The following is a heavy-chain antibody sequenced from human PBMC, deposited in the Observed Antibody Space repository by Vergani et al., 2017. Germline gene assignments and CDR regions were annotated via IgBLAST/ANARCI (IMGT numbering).Heavy chain of an antibody. J-gene: IGHJ3*01. CDR3: AKVCGSTSFPYGVGAFDV. D-gene: IGHD2-2*01. Sequence: QLLESGGGLIQPGGSLRLSCAASGFTFNSYAMTWVRQAPGKGLEWVSGINNNGGSTYYADSVKGRFTISRDNSKNTLYLQLTDLRAEDTATYCCAKVCGSTSFPYGVGAFDVWGHRTMVTVSS. V-gene: IGHV3-23*01. CDR2: INNNGGST. CDR1: GFTFNSYA.